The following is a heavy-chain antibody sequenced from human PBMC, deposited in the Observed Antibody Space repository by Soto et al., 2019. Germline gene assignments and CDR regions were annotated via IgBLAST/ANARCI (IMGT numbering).Heavy chain of an antibody. CDR1: GFPFSFYG. D-gene: IGHD2-21*02. CDR3: ARAQTCGGDCSYFDY. J-gene: IGHJ4*02. CDR2: IVSDGSAI. V-gene: IGHV3-33*01. Sequence: PGGSLRLSCAVPGFPFSFYGLHWVRQSPGKGLEWLGVIVSDGSAIYHADSLEGRFFISRDNSKDILYLQMNSLRAEDTAVYYCARAQTCGGDCSYFDYWGKGTLVTVSS.